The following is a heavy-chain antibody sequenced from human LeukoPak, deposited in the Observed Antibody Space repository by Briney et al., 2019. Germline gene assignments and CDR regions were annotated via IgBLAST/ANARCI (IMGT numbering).Heavy chain of an antibody. V-gene: IGHV3-74*01. CDR3: ARFAYDSGSLS. CDR1: AFTFSRYW. J-gene: IGHJ5*02. CDR2: ISSDRTTT. Sequence: PGGSLRLSCAASAFTFSRYWMHWVRQTPEEGLVWVSRISSDRTTTTYADSVKGRFTISRDNARNTLYLQMNSLRAEDTAVYYCARFAYDSGSLSWGQGALVTVSS. D-gene: IGHD3-10*01.